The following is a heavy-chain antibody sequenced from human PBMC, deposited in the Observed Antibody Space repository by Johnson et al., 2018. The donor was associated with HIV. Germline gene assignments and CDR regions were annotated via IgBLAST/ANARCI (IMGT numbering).Heavy chain of an antibody. CDR1: GFTFDDYT. Sequence: VQLVESGGGLVQPGGSLRLSCAASGFTFDDYTMHWVRQAPGKGLEWVSLISWDGGSTYYAASVKGRFTISRDNSKNTLYLQMNSLKTEDTAVYYCTTDFSYYDSSGTGGDIWGQGTLVTVSS. D-gene: IGHD3-22*01. CDR3: TTDFSYYDSSGTGGDI. V-gene: IGHV3-43*01. J-gene: IGHJ3*02. CDR2: ISWDGGST.